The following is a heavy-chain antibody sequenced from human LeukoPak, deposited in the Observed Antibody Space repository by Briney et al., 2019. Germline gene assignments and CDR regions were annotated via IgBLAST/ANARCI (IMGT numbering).Heavy chain of an antibody. CDR2: INHSGST. D-gene: IGHD1-20*01. V-gene: IGHV4-34*01. J-gene: IGHJ4*02. CDR3: ARDRGKYNWNYFDS. Sequence: SSETLSLTCAVYGGSFSGYYWSWIRQPPGKGLEWIGEINHSGSTNYNPSLKSRVTISVDTSKNQFSLHLNSVTPEDTAVYYCARDRGKYNWNYFDSWGQGTLVTVSS. CDR1: GGSFSGYY.